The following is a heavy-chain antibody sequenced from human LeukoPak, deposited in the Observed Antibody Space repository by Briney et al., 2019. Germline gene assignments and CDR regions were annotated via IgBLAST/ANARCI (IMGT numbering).Heavy chain of an antibody. CDR3: ARDRGSSGWYGRTFDI. V-gene: IGHV1-2*02. J-gene: IGHJ3*02. Sequence: ASVKVSCKASGYTFTGYYMHWVRQAPGQGLEWMGWINPNSGGTNFAQKFQGRVTMTRDTSISTVYMELSGLRSDDTAVYYCARDRGSSGWYGRTFDIWGQGTMVTVSS. CDR2: INPNSGGT. D-gene: IGHD6-19*01. CDR1: GYTFTGYY.